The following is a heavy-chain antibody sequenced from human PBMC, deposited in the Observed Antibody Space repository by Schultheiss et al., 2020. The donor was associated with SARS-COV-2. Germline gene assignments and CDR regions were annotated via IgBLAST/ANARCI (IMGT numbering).Heavy chain of an antibody. CDR1: GFTFSSYA. D-gene: IGHD5-24*01. Sequence: GGSLRLSCAASGFTFSSYAMHWVRQAPGKGLEWVAVISYDGSNKYYADSVKGRFTISRDNSKNTLYLQMNSLRAEDTAVYYCARERADEVEMATISEVYFDYWGQGTLVTVSS. J-gene: IGHJ4*02. CDR3: ARERADEVEMATISEVYFDY. V-gene: IGHV3-30*01. CDR2: ISYDGSNK.